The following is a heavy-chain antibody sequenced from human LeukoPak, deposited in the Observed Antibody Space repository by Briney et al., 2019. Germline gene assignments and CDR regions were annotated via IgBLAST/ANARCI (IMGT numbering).Heavy chain of an antibody. CDR3: ARTPNYYGSGSYFVWFDP. D-gene: IGHD3-10*01. CDR1: GYTFTSYD. Sequence: ASVKVSCKASGYTFTSYDINWVRQATGQGLEWMGWMNPNSGNTGYAQKFQGRVTITRNTSISTAYMELSSLRSEDTAVYYCARTPNYYGSGSYFVWFDPWGQGTLVTVSS. V-gene: IGHV1-8*03. J-gene: IGHJ5*02. CDR2: MNPNSGNT.